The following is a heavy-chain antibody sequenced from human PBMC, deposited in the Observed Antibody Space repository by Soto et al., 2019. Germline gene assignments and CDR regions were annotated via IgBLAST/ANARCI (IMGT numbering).Heavy chain of an antibody. CDR1: GGTFSSYA. J-gene: IGHJ6*02. CDR3: ARRYGSGSYYYYYYGMDV. CDR2: IIPIFGTA. V-gene: IGHV1-69*13. Sequence: SVKVSCKASGGTFSSYAISWVRQAPGQGLEWMGGIIPIFGTANYAQKFQGRVTITADESTSTAYMELSSLRSEDTAVYYCARRYGSGSYYYYYYGMDVWGQGTTVTVSS. D-gene: IGHD3-10*01.